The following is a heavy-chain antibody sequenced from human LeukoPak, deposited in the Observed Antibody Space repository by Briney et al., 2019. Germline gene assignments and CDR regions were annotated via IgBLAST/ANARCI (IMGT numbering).Heavy chain of an antibody. Sequence: SETLSLTCTLSGGSISSNYWNWIRQPPGKGLEWIGYIYYSGSTNYNPSLKSRVTISVDTSKNQFSLRLSSVTAADTAVYYCASGSAVAAAGDYWGQGTLVTVSS. CDR3: ASGSAVAAAGDY. V-gene: IGHV4-59*01. D-gene: IGHD6-13*01. CDR2: IYYSGST. CDR1: GGSISSNY. J-gene: IGHJ4*02.